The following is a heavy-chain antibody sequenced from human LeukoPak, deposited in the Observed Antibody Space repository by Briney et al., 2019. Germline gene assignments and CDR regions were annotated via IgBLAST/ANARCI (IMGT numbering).Heavy chain of an antibody. J-gene: IGHJ5*02. D-gene: IGHD3-16*01. Sequence: SQTLSLTCAISGDSVSSNSAVWNWIRQSPSRGLEWLGRTYYRSKWYNDYAVSVKSRITINPDTSMNQLSLQLNSVTPEDTAVYYCARSYNWFDPWGQGTLVTVSS. V-gene: IGHV6-1*01. CDR1: GDSVSSNSAV. CDR2: TYYRSKWYN. CDR3: ARSYNWFDP.